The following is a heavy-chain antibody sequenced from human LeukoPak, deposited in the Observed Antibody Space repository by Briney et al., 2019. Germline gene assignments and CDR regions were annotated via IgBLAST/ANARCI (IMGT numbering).Heavy chain of an antibody. D-gene: IGHD1-26*01. V-gene: IGHV3-11*01. CDR3: ARVLRGSYLADY. J-gene: IGHJ4*02. Sequence: GGSLRLSCAASGFIFTDYYMSWIRQAPGKGLEWISHISSSTIYYADSVKGRFTISRDDSKNSLYLQMISLRVEDTAVYYCARVLRGSYLADYWGQGTLATVSS. CDR2: ISSSTI. CDR1: GFIFTDYY.